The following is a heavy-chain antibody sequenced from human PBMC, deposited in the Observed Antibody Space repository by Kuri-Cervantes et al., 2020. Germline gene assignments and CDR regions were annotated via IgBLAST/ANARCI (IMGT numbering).Heavy chain of an antibody. Sequence: LSLTCAASGFTFSSYGMHWVRQAPGKGLEWVAVIWYDGSNKYYADSVKGRFTISRDNSKNTLYLQMNSLRAEDTAVYYCARGTRRNWNYVGYWGQGTLVTVSS. CDR2: IWYDGSNK. CDR3: ARGTRRNWNYVGY. D-gene: IGHD1-1*01. V-gene: IGHV3-33*01. J-gene: IGHJ4*02. CDR1: GFTFSSYG.